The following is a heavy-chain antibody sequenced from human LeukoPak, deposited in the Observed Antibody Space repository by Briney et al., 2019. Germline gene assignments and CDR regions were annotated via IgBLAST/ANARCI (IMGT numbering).Heavy chain of an antibody. D-gene: IGHD3-22*01. CDR3: ARAFYDSRGYGMDV. Sequence: GGSLRLSCAASGFTVSSNYMSWVRQAPGKGLEWVAVMYSGGSTYYADSVKGRFTISRDNSKNTLYVQMNSLRAEDTAVYYCARAFYDSRGYGMDVWGQGTLVTVSS. CDR1: GFTVSSNY. J-gene: IGHJ6*02. V-gene: IGHV3-53*01. CDR2: MYSGGST.